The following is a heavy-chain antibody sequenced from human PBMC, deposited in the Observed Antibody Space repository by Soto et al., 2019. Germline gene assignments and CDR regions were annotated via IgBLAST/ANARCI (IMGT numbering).Heavy chain of an antibody. D-gene: IGHD4-17*01. Sequence: ESVKISCQVSGYTFTIYWLGWVRQIPGKGLEWMGIIYPSDSDTRYSPSFQGQVTISADQSINTAYLQWDSLKASDTAIYYCARPANTVADHFDLWGQGTPVTVSS. CDR1: GYTFTIYW. J-gene: IGHJ4*02. CDR3: ARPANTVADHFDL. V-gene: IGHV5-51*01. CDR2: IYPSDSDT.